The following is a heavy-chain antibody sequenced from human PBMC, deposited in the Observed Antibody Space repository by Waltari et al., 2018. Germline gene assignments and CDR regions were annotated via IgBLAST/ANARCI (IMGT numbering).Heavy chain of an antibody. V-gene: IGHV3-49*04. CDR2: IRSKAYGETT. CDR3: ARDLMYGEHPLFDR. CDR1: GFTLVAYS. D-gene: IGHD4-17*01. Sequence: DVQLAESGGGLVQPGRSLRLSCTPSGFTLVAYSMNWVRQAPGQGLEWVGFIRSKAYGETTDYAASVRGRFTISRDDSKSIAYLQMNSLKTEDTAIYFCARDLMYGEHPLFDRWGQGTLVTVSS. J-gene: IGHJ5*02.